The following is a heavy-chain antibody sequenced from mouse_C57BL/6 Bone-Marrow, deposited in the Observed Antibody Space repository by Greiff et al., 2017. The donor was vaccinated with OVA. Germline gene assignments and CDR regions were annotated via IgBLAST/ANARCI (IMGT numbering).Heavy chain of an antibody. CDR3: ARSPSSYYYYVDY. J-gene: IGHJ2*01. Sequence: VQLQQPGAELVKPGASVKLSCKASGYTFTSYWMHWVKQRPGRGIEWIGRIDPNSGGTKYNEKFKSKATLTVDKPSSTAYMQLSSLTSEDSAVYYCARSPSSYYYYVDYWDPGTTLTVSS. V-gene: IGHV1-72*01. D-gene: IGHD1-1*02. CDR2: IDPNSGGT. CDR1: GYTFTSYW.